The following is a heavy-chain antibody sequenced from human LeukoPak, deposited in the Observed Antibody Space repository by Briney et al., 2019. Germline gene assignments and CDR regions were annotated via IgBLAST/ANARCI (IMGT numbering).Heavy chain of an antibody. J-gene: IGHJ4*02. CDR3: ARGSRYFDWLPPDY. CDR2: INWNGGST. D-gene: IGHD3-9*01. Sequence: AGGSLRLSCAASGFTFDGYGMSWVRHAPGKGLEWVSGINWNGGSTGYADSVKGRFTISRDNAKNSLYLQMNSLRAEDTALYYCARGSRYFDWLPPDYWGQGTLVTVSS. V-gene: IGHV3-20*04. CDR1: GFTFDGYG.